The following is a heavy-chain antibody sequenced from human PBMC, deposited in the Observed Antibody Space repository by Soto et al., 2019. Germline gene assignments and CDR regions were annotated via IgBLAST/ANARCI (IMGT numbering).Heavy chain of an antibody. D-gene: IGHD2-2*01. CDR1: GGSIGSSSYY. CDR2: LYYTGTT. J-gene: IGHJ5*02. CDR3: GAYCSRTYRYDWFDP. V-gene: IGHV4-39*01. Sequence: KTSETLSLTCSVAGGSIGSSSYYFGWIRQPPGKGLEWIGSLYYTGTTYYNSSLKSRVTISADKSQNQFSLRLSSVTAADTAVYYCGAYCSRTYRYDWFDPWSQGTLVTVSS.